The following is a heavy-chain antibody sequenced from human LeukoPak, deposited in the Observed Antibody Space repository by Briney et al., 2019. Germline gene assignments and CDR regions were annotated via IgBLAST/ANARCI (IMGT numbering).Heavy chain of an antibody. CDR2: ISYSGKS. Sequence: SETLSLTCKGSGGSISGYYWSWLRQPPGRTLEGIGYISYSGKSYYNPCLESRVTISVVTSKIQFSLKLSSVTAADTDVYNCERPHNSFVVGATHVDYWGQGTLVTVSS. D-gene: IGHD1-26*01. CDR1: GGSISGYY. J-gene: IGHJ4*02. V-gene: IGHV4-59*08. CDR3: ERPHNSFVVGATHVDY.